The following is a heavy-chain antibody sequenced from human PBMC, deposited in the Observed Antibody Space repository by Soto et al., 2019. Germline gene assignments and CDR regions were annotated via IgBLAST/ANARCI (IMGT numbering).Heavy chain of an antibody. Sequence: QVQLVQSGAEVKKPGASVKVSCKASGYTFTDYFIHWVRQAPGQGFESMGWINPKSRGTNYAQKFQGRVTMTRDTSNSTAYMELRGLRSDDTAVYYCARVTLKAGNWFDPWGQGTLVTVSS. CDR3: ARVTLKAGNWFDP. CDR1: GYTFTDYF. V-gene: IGHV1-2*02. CDR2: INPKSRGT. J-gene: IGHJ5*02.